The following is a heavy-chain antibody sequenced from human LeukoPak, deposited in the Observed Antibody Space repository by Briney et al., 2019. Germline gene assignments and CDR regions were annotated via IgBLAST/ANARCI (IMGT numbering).Heavy chain of an antibody. CDR2: INPDSGGT. CDR3: ARVVPAARRTYNWFDP. J-gene: IGHJ5*02. D-gene: IGHD2-2*01. V-gene: IGHV1-2*02. Sequence: ASVKVSCKASGYTFTGYYMHWVRQAPGQGLEWMGWINPDSGGTNYAQNFQGRVTMTRDTSISTAYMELSRLRSDDTAVYYCARVVPAARRTYNWFDPWGQGTLVTVSS. CDR1: GYTFTGYY.